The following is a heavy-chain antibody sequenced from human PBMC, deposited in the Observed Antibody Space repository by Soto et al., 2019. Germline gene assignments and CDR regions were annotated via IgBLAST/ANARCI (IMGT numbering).Heavy chain of an antibody. CDR2: INHSGST. V-gene: IGHV4-34*01. J-gene: IGHJ4*02. CDR3: GRGRRSYKGYSSGYYGYFDY. Sequence: SETLSLTCAVYGGSFSGYYWSWIRQPPGKGLEWIGEINHSGSTNYNPSLKSRVTISVDTSKNQFSLKLSSVTAADTAVYYCGRGRRSYKGYSSGYYGYFDYWGQGTLVTVSS. CDR1: GGSFSGYY. D-gene: IGHD3-22*01.